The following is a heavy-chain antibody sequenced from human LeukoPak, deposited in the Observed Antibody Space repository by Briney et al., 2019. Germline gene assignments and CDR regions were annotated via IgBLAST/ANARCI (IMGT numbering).Heavy chain of an antibody. CDR1: GFTFREYS. V-gene: IGHV3-23*01. J-gene: IGHJ5*02. Sequence: GGSLRLSCAASGFTFREYSMSWVRQAPGKGLEWGSNIRSNGRDTYYTDSVKGRFTISRDNSKNTVYLEMNSLRAGDTAVYYCAKGGYTTWFDPWGQGTLVTVSS. CDR2: IRSNGRDT. CDR3: AKGGYTTWFDP. D-gene: IGHD2-15*01.